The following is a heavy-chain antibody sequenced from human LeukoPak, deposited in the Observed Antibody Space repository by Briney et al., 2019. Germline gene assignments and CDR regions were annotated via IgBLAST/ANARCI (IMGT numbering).Heavy chain of an antibody. Sequence: SVKVSCKASGGTFSSYAISWVRQAPGHGLEWMGGIIPIFDTANYAQKFPGRVTITADESASTAYMELSSLRSEDTAVYYCATSLYGDCGFGAFDIWGQGTMVTVSS. CDR3: ATSLYGDCGFGAFDI. CDR2: IIPIFDTA. J-gene: IGHJ3*02. CDR1: GGTFSSYA. V-gene: IGHV1-69*01. D-gene: IGHD4-17*01.